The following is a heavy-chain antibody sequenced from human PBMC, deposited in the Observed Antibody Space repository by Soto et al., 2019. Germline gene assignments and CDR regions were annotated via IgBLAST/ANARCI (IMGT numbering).Heavy chain of an antibody. J-gene: IGHJ4*02. Sequence: EERLVQSGGGLVQPGGSLRLSCAAYGVSVGGNYMSWVRQAPGKGLELVSLIYSGGNPFYADSMKGRVTLSRDNYINMLYLQLDSQRAEDTAVYYCARGPKSDCWGQGTLVIVSS. CDR3: ARGPKSDC. CDR2: IYSGGNP. CDR1: GVSVGGNY. V-gene: IGHV3-53*01.